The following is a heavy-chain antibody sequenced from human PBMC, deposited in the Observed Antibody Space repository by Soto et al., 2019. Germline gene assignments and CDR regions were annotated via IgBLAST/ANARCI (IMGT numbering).Heavy chain of an antibody. J-gene: IGHJ4*02. V-gene: IGHV1-8*01. Sequence: ASVKVSCKASGYTFTSYDINWVRQATGQGLEWMGCMNPNSGNTGYAQKFQGRVTMTRNTSISTAYMELSSLRSEDTAVYYCARAGLAAGTFFDYWGQGTLVTVSS. CDR1: GYTFTSYD. CDR2: MNPNSGNT. CDR3: ARAGLAAGTFFDY. D-gene: IGHD6-13*01.